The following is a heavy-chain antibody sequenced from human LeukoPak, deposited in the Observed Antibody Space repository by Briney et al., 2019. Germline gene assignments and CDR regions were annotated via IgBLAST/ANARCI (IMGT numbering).Heavy chain of an antibody. CDR1: GGSISSSSYY. V-gene: IGHV4-39*07. CDR3: ARDRTPVTIFGVVHDY. Sequence: SETLSLTCTVSGGSISSSSYYWGWIRQPPGKGLEWIGSIYYSGSTYYNPSLKSRVTISVDTSKNQFSLKLSSVTAADTAVYYCARDRTPVTIFGVVHDYWGQGTLVTVSS. D-gene: IGHD3-3*01. J-gene: IGHJ4*02. CDR2: IYYSGST.